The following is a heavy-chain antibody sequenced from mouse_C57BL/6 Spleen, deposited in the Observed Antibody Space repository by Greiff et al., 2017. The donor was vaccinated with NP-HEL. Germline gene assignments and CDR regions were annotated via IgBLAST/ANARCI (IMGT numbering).Heavy chain of an antibody. D-gene: IGHD1-1*01. CDR2: INPNNGGT. V-gene: IGHV1-18*01. J-gene: IGHJ4*01. CDR1: GYTFTDYN. CDR3: ARGVYYGSSFYYYAMDY. Sequence: VQLQQSGPELVKPGASVKIPCKASGYTFTDYNMDWVKQSHGKSLEWIGDINPNNGGTIYNQKFKGKATLTVDKSSSTAYMELRSLTSEDTAVYYCARGVYYGSSFYYYAMDYWGQGTSVTVSS.